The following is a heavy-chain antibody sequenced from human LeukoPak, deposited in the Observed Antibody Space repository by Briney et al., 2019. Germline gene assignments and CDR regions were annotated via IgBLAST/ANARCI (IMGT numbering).Heavy chain of an antibody. CDR2: ISAYNGNT. CDR3: ARDSPVVVVAATLDP. V-gene: IGHV1-18*01. Sequence: ASVKVSCKASGYTFTSYGISWVRQAPGQGLEWMGWISAYNGNTNYAQKLQGRVTMTTDTSTSTACMELRSLRSDDTAVYYCARDSPVVVVAATLDPWGQGTLVTVSS. CDR1: GYTFTSYG. J-gene: IGHJ5*02. D-gene: IGHD2-15*01.